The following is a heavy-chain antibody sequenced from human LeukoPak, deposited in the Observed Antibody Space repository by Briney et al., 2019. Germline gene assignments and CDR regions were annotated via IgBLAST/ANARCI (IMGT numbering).Heavy chain of an antibody. V-gene: IGHV3-23*01. D-gene: IGHD3-22*01. CDR1: GFTFSSYA. CDR3: AKGAMIVVVGGDYFDY. CDR2: ISGSGGST. J-gene: IGHJ4*02. Sequence: GGSLRLSCAASGFTFSSYAMSWVRQAPGKGLEWVSAISGSGGSTYYADSVKGRFTISRDNSKNTLYLQMNSLRAEDTAVYYCAKGAMIVVVGGDYFDYWGQGTLVTVSS.